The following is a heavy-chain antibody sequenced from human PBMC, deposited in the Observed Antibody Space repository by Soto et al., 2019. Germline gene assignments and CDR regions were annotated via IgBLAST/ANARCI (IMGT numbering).Heavy chain of an antibody. CDR2: ISYDGSNT. CDR1: GFTFSTYG. Sequence: QVQLVESGGGVFQPGRSLRLSCAASGFTFSTYGMHWVRQAPGKGLEWVAVISYDGSNTYYGDSVKGRFTISRDNSKNTLSLKLNSLRPEDTAVYYCAKDHCRRGCKYYFYGLDVWGQGTKVTVSS. V-gene: IGHV3-30*18. J-gene: IGHJ6*02. CDR3: AKDHCRRGCKYYFYGLDV. D-gene: IGHD3-22*01.